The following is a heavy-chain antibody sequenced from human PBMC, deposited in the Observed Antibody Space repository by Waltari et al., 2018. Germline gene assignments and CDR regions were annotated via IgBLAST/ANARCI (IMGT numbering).Heavy chain of an antibody. J-gene: IGHJ4*02. CDR3: TSPRDSHYYFDY. V-gene: IGHV3-48*03. CDR1: GFTFSNYD. D-gene: IGHD3-22*01. Sequence: EVQLVESGGALVQPGGSLRLPCAASGFTFSNYDFNWVRQAPGKGLEWVSYISSTGKNMHYADSVKGRFTLSRDNAKNSLSLQMSSLRAEDTAVYYCTSPRDSHYYFDYWGQGVLVTVSS. CDR2: ISSTGKNM.